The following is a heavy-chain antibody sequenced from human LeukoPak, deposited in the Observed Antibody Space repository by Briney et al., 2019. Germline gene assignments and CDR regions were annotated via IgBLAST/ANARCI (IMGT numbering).Heavy chain of an antibody. Sequence: GGSRDLSFAASEFTFRSNALTWSRRPPGKGRGGSPQIMLGGGTTYYGDSVKGRFTISRDKSKTTLYLQMNSLKAEDTAMYYCAKDRDGGSNTRAKGFDYWGQGTLVTVSS. CDR2: IMLGGGTT. V-gene: IGHV3-23*01. CDR1: EFTFRSNA. D-gene: IGHD3-16*01. J-gene: IGHJ4*02. CDR3: AKDRDGGSNTRAKGFDY.